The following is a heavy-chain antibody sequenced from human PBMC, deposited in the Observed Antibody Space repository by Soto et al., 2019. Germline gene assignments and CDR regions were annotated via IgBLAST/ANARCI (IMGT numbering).Heavy chain of an antibody. D-gene: IGHD6-19*01. CDR1: GYTFTSYA. Sequence: DSVKVSCXASGYTFTSYAMHWVRQAPGQRLEWMGWINAGNGNTKYSQKFQGRVTITRDTSTSTAYMELSSLRSEDTAVYYCARERAAVAGDAFDIGGQGTMVTVSS. J-gene: IGHJ3*02. V-gene: IGHV1-3*01. CDR3: ARERAAVAGDAFDI. CDR2: INAGNGNT.